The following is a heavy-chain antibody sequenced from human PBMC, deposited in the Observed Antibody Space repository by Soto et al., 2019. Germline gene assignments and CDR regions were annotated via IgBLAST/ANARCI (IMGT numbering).Heavy chain of an antibody. CDR3: ARPYGICGSCYYEYYFEY. Sequence: ASVKVSCKASGYTFTSYGISWVRQAPGQGLEWMGWISAYNGNTNYAQKLQGRVTMTTDTSTSTAYMELRSLRSDDTAVYYCARPYGICGSCYYEYYFEYWCPGPWVSVSS. CDR2: ISAYNGNT. CDR1: GYTFTSYG. V-gene: IGHV1-18*01. J-gene: IGHJ4*02. D-gene: IGHD2-15*01.